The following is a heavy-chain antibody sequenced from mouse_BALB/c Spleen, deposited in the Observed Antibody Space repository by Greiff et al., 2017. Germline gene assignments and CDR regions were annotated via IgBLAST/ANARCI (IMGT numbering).Heavy chain of an antibody. J-gene: IGHJ4*01. CDR3: ARRIYYGNLYAMDY. Sequence: QVQLQQPGAELVKPGASVKLSCKASGYTFTSYWMHWVKQRPGQGLEWIGEINPSNGRTNYNEKFKSKATLTVDKSSSTAYMQLSSLTSEDSAVYYCARRIYYGNLYAMDYWGQGTSFTVSS. CDR1: GYTFTSYW. D-gene: IGHD2-1*01. V-gene: IGHV1S81*02. CDR2: INPSNGRT.